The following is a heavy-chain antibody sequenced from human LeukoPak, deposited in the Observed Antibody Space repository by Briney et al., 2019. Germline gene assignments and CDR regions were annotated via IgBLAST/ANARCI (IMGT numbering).Heavy chain of an antibody. CDR2: INSDGSST. CDR1: GFTLSSHS. J-gene: IGHJ3*02. V-gene: IGHV3-74*01. D-gene: IGHD3-10*01. CDR3: ARDLLLWFGDNINRGAFDI. Sequence: GGSLRLSCVVSGFTLSSHSMNWVRQAPGKGLVWVSRINSDGSSTSYADSVKGRFTISRDNAKNTLYLQMNSLRAEDTAVYYCARDLLLWFGDNINRGAFDIWGQGTMVTVSS.